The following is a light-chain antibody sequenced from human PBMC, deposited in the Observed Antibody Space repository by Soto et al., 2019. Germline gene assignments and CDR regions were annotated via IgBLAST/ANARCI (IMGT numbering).Light chain of an antibody. CDR1: QGISRS. V-gene: IGKV1-12*01. CDR2: AAS. CDR3: QHSYSTPPA. Sequence: DIQMTQSPSSVSASVGDRVTISCQASQGISRSLAWYQQKPGKAPKLLIYAASSLQSGVPSRFSGSGSGTDFALTINSLQPEDFATYYCQHSYSTPPAFGQGTRWIS. J-gene: IGKJ1*01.